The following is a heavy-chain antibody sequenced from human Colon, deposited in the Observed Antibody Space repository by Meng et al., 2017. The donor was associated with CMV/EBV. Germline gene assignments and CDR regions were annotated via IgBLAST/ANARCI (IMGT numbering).Heavy chain of an antibody. Sequence: ASVKVSCKASGYIFNKHGINWVRQAPGRGLEWMGWINLWNGDIKYAQKFQGRLTVSADTSTSTAHMELRSLTSDDTAVYYCARDLFSPGGNSCFDNWGQGTEVTVSS. CDR1: GYIFNKHG. CDR2: INLWNGDI. V-gene: IGHV1-18*01. CDR3: ARDLFSPGGNSCFDN. J-gene: IGHJ4*02. D-gene: IGHD3-16*01.